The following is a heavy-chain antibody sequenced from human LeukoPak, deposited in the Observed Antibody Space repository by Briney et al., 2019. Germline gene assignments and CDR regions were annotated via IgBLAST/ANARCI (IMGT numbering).Heavy chain of an antibody. Sequence: GASVKVSCKASGGTFSSYAISWVRQAPGQGLEWMGGIIPIFGTANYAQKFQGRVTITTDESTSTAYMELSSLRSEDTAVYYCAREGARYSSGWYRGLWSDYWGQGTLVTVSS. CDR2: IIPIFGTA. CDR3: AREGARYSSGWYRGLWSDY. V-gene: IGHV1-69*05. CDR1: GGTFSSYA. J-gene: IGHJ4*01. D-gene: IGHD6-19*01.